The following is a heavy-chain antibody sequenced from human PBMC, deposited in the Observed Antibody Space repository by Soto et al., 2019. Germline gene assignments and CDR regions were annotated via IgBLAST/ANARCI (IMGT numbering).Heavy chain of an antibody. J-gene: IGHJ4*02. CDR3: ARNRNGPVAMAGTIDY. Sequence: GESLKISCKGSGYSFNDYWIAWVRQMPGKGLEWMGIIYPGDSDTRYSPSFQGQVTISADKSISTAYLQWSGLKASDTAIYYCARNRNGPVAMAGTIDYWGQGTLVTVSS. CDR2: IYPGDSDT. V-gene: IGHV5-51*01. D-gene: IGHD6-19*01. CDR1: GYSFNDYW.